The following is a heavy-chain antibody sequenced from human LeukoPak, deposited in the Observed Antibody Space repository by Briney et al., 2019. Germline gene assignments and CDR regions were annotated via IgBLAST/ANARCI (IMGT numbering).Heavy chain of an antibody. CDR2: ISSSGSTI. CDR1: GFTFSSYA. D-gene: IGHD6-19*01. CDR3: ARDSPPSYSSGWYWSYYYYMDV. Sequence: PGGSLRLSCAASGFTFSSYAMSWVRQAPGKGLEWVSYISSSGSTIYYADSVKGRFTISRDNAKNSLYLQMNSLRAEDTAVYYCARDSPPSYSSGWYWSYYYYMDVWGKGTTVTISS. J-gene: IGHJ6*03. V-gene: IGHV3-48*03.